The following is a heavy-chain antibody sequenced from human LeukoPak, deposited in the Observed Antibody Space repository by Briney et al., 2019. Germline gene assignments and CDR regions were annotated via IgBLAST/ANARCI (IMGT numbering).Heavy chain of an antibody. CDR3: ARHGYGYYFDS. J-gene: IGHJ4*02. D-gene: IGHD5-12*01. V-gene: IGHV5-51*01. CDR1: GYSFTNNW. Sequence: KNGESLKISCKGSGYSFTNNWIGWVRQMPGKGLEWMGIIYHADSDIRYSPSFQGQVTISADKSISTAYLHWSSLKASDTAIYYCARHGYGYYFDSWGQGTLVTVSS. CDR2: IYHADSDI.